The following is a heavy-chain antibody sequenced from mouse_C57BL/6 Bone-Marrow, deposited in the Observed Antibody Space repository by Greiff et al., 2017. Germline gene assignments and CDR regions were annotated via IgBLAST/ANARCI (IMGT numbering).Heavy chain of an antibody. Sequence: VQLQQSGPELVKPGASVKISCKASGYAFSSSWMNWVKQRPGKGLEWIGRIYPGDGDTNYNGKFKGKATLTADKSSSTAYMQLSSLTSEDSAVYFCARDYGSISFAYWGQGTLVTVSA. V-gene: IGHV1-82*01. CDR1: GYAFSSSW. CDR2: IYPGDGDT. D-gene: IGHD1-1*01. CDR3: ARDYGSISFAY. J-gene: IGHJ3*01.